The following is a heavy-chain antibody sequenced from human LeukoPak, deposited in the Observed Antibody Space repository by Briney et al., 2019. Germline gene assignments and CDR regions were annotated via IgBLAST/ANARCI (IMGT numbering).Heavy chain of an antibody. V-gene: IGHV1-46*01. D-gene: IGHD3-22*01. Sequence: GASVKVSCKASGYTFTSYYMHWVRQAPGQGLEWMGIINPSGGSTSYAQKFQGRVTMTRDMSTSTVYMELSSLRSEDTAVYYCARDPDYYDSSGYPYYFDYWGQGTLVTVSS. CDR3: ARDPDYYDSSGYPYYFDY. CDR1: GYTFTSYY. CDR2: INPSGGST. J-gene: IGHJ4*02.